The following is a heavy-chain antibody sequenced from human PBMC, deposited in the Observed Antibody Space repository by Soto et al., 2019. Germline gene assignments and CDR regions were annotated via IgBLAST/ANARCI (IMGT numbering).Heavy chain of an antibody. CDR2: INHSGST. CDR3: ARKKGDYDFWSGSKKNWFDP. J-gene: IGHJ5*02. V-gene: IGHV4-34*01. Sequence: SETLSLTCAVYGGSFSGYYWSWIRKPPGKGLEWIGEINHSGSTNYNPSLKSRVTISVDTSKNQFSLKLSSVTAADTAVYYCARKKGDYDFWSGSKKNWFDPWGQGTLVTVSS. D-gene: IGHD3-3*01. CDR1: GGSFSGYY.